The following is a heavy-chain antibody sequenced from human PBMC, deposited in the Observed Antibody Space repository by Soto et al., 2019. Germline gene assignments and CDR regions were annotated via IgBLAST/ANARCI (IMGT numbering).Heavy chain of an antibody. CDR2: ISGSGGST. CDR3: AKSGERQLAVTNFDY. V-gene: IGHV3-23*01. Sequence: HPGGSLRLSCAASGFTFSSYAMSWVRQAPGKGLEWVSAISGSGGSTYYADSVKGRFTISRDNSKNTLYLQMNSLRAEDTAVYYCAKSGERQLAVTNFDYWGQGTLVTVSS. D-gene: IGHD6-6*01. CDR1: GFTFSSYA. J-gene: IGHJ4*02.